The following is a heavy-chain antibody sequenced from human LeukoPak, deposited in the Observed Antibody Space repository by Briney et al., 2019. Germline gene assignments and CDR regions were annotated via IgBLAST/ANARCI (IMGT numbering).Heavy chain of an antibody. CDR2: IYYRGST. V-gene: IGHV4-59*11. D-gene: IGHD1-1*01. J-gene: IGHJ6*03. CDR1: GGSISGLY. Sequence: PSETLSLTCTVSGGSISGLYWSWIRQPPGEGLEWIGYIYYRGSTTYNPSLKSRVTMSVDTSRNQFSLQLSSVTAADTAVYYCARQFPGYYYYMDVWGKGTTVTVSS. CDR3: ARQFPGYYYYMDV.